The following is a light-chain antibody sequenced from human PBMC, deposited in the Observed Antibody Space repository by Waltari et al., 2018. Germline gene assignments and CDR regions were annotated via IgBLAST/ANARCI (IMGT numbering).Light chain of an antibody. CDR2: GAS. Sequence: DIVLTQSPGTLSLSPGERAILSCRASQSVGRTLAWYQQKPGQAPRLLIYGASNRATGIPDRFSGSGSGTDFRLTISRLEPEDFSVYYCQHYVRLPVTFGQGTRVEI. V-gene: IGKV3-20*01. CDR1: QSVGRT. J-gene: IGKJ1*01. CDR3: QHYVRLPVT.